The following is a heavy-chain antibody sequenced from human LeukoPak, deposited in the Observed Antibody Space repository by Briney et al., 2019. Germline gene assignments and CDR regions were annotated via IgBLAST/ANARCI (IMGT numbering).Heavy chain of an antibody. Sequence: PSETLSLTCTVSGGSISSYYWSWIRQPPGKGLEWIGYIYYSGSTNYNPSLKSRVTISVDTSKNQFSLKLTSVTAADTAVYYCARDKRDFYDSSGYYQNDAFGIWGQGTMVTVSS. CDR2: IYYSGST. J-gene: IGHJ3*02. D-gene: IGHD3-22*01. V-gene: IGHV4-59*12. CDR3: ARDKRDFYDSSGYYQNDAFGI. CDR1: GGSISSYY.